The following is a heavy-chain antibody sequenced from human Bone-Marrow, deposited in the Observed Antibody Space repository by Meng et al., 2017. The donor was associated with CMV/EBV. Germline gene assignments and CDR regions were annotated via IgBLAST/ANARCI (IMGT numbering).Heavy chain of an antibody. CDR3: ARDRADIVVVPPSYYYGRDV. Sequence: GGSLRLSCAASGFTFDDYAMHWVRQAPGKGLEWVSGISWNSGSIYYADSVKGRFTISRDNAKNSLYLQMNSLTAEDTAVYYCARDRADIVVVPPSYYYGRDVWGQGTTVTVSS. CDR2: ISWNSGSI. CDR1: GFTFDDYA. V-gene: IGHV3-9*01. D-gene: IGHD2-2*01. J-gene: IGHJ6*02.